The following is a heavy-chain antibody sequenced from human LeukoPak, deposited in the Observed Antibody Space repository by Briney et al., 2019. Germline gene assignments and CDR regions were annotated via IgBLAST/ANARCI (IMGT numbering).Heavy chain of an antibody. CDR2: IKPDGSER. CDR1: GFTFSNYW. J-gene: IGHJ4*02. Sequence: GGSLRLSCAASGFTFSNYWMTWFRQTPGKGLEWVGNIKPDGSERYYVDSVKGRFTISRDNAKNSLFLQMSSLRVEDTAIYYCARDYVWGSSESDYWGQGTLVTVSS. CDR3: ARDYVWGSSESDY. D-gene: IGHD7-27*01. V-gene: IGHV3-7*01.